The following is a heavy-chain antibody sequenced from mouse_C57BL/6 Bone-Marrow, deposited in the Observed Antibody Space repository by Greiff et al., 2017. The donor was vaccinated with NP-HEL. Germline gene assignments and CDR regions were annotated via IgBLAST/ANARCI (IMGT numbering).Heavy chain of an antibody. V-gene: IGHV1-54*01. CDR2: INPGSGGT. CDR1: GYAFTNYL. D-gene: IGHD1-1*01. J-gene: IGHJ3*01. Sequence: VQLQQSGAELVRPGTSVKVSCKASGYAFTNYLIEWVKQRPGQGLEWIGVINPGSGGTNYNEKFKGKATLTADQSSSTAYMQLSSLTSEDSAVYFCAREGGLDYYGSTWFAYWGQGTLVTVSA. CDR3: AREGGLDYYGSTWFAY.